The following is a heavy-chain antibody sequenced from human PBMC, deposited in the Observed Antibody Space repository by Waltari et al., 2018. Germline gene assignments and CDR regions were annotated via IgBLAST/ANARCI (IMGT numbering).Heavy chain of an antibody. CDR3: ARGAPDYGSVTYYFDY. CDR1: GATFSSYA. J-gene: IGHJ4*02. D-gene: IGHD4-17*01. CDR2: IIPIFGTA. Sequence: QVQLVQSGAEVKKPGSSVKVSCKASGATFSSYAITWVRQAPGQGLEWMGGIIPIFGTANYAQKFQGRVTITADESTSTAYMELSSLRSEDTAVYYCARGAPDYGSVTYYFDYWGQGTLVTVSS. V-gene: IGHV1-69*13.